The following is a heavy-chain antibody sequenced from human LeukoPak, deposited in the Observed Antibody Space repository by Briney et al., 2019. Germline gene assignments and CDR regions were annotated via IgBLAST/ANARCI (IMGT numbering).Heavy chain of an antibody. Sequence: ASVTVSCKASGYTFTSHAMNWVRQAPGQGLEWMGWINTNTGNPTYAQGFTGRYVFSLDTSVSTAYLQISSLKAEDTAVYYCARGGSSGSLYYFDYWGQGTLVTVSS. CDR3: ARGGSSGSLYYFDY. D-gene: IGHD6-19*01. CDR2: INTNTGNP. CDR1: GYTFTSHA. J-gene: IGHJ4*02. V-gene: IGHV7-4-1*02.